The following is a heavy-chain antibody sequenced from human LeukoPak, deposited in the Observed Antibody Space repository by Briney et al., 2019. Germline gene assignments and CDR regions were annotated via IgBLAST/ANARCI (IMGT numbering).Heavy chain of an antibody. CDR1: GFTFSSYA. D-gene: IGHD2-2*01. V-gene: IGHV3-23*01. CDR3: AKEAEGVVPAAINDWFDP. CDR2: ISGSGGST. Sequence: PGGSLRLSCAASGFTFSSYAMSWVRQAPGKGLEWVSAISGSGGSTYYADSVKGRFTISRDNSKNTLYLQMNSLRAEDTAVYYCAKEAEGVVPAAINDWFDPWGQGTLVTVSS. J-gene: IGHJ5*02.